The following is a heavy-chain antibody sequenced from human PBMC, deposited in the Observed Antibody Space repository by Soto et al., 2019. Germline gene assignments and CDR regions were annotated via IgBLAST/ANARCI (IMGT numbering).Heavy chain of an antibody. V-gene: IGHV4-34*01. Sequence: ASETLSLTCAVYGGSFSGYYWSWIRQAPGEGLEWIGESNHSGSTNYNPSLKSRVTISVDKSKNQFSLKLSSVTAADTAVYYCARYCGGLSCQRAYGMDVWGQGTTVTVSS. D-gene: IGHD2-21*01. CDR3: ARYCGGLSCQRAYGMDV. J-gene: IGHJ6*02. CDR1: GGSFSGYY. CDR2: SNHSGST.